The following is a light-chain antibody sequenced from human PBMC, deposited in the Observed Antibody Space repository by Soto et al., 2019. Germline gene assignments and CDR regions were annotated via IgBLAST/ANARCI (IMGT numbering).Light chain of an antibody. CDR2: DAF. V-gene: IGKV1-5*01. Sequence: DIQMTQSPSTLSASVGDRVTITCRASQSISSWLAWYQQKPGKAPKLLIYDAFSLESGVPSRFSGSGSGTEFTLTISSLQPDYLATYYCQQYNSYPYNFGQGTKLEIK. CDR1: QSISSW. J-gene: IGKJ2*01. CDR3: QQYNSYPYN.